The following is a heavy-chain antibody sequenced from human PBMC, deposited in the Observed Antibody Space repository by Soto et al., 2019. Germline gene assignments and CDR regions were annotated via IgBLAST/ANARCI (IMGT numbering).Heavy chain of an antibody. V-gene: IGHV3-48*01. J-gene: IGHJ5*02. CDR3: ARGPEYGLNWFEP. CDR2: TSSSSSTI. CDR1: GFTFSSFS. D-gene: IGHD4-17*01. Sequence: ARSLRLSYAASGFTFSSFSMNWVRQAPGKGLEWVSYTSSSSSTIYYADSVKGRFTISRDNAKNSLYLQMNSLRAEDIVVYYCARGPEYGLNWFEPWGQGTLVTVSS.